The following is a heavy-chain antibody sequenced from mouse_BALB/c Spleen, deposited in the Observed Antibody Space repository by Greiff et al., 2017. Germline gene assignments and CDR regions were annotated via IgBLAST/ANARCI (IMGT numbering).Heavy chain of an antibody. V-gene: IGHV14-3*02. Sequence: VQLQQSGAELVKPGASVKLSCTASSFNIKDTYMHWVKQRPEQGLEWIGRIDPANGNTKYDPKFQGKATITADTSSNTAYLQLSSLTSEDTAVYYCARIYYGPFDYWGQGTTLTVSS. CDR2: IDPANGNT. CDR3: ARIYYGPFDY. D-gene: IGHD2-1*01. J-gene: IGHJ2*01. CDR1: SFNIKDTY.